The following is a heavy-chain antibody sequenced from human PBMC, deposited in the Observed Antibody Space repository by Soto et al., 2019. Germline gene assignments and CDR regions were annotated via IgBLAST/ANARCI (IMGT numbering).Heavy chain of an antibody. CDR3: AKGQVEWFYNPFDY. CDR2: ITRDANNK. V-gene: IGHV3-30*18. CDR1: GFTFSSYW. J-gene: IGHJ4*02. D-gene: IGHD3-3*01. Sequence: GGSLRLSCAASGFTFSSYWMHWVRQPPGKGLEWVAVITRDANNKYYADSVKGRFTISRDNSRNTLYLQMSSLRAEDTAVYYCAKGQVEWFYNPFDYWGQGALVTVSS.